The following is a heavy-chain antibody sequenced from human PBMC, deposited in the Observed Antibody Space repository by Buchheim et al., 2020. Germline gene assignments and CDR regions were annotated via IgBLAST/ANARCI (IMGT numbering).Heavy chain of an antibody. V-gene: IGHV4-59*01. CDR2: IYYSGST. J-gene: IGHJ4*02. CDR1: GASISGYY. D-gene: IGHD2-21*01. Sequence: QVQLQESGPGLVKPSETLSLTCSVSGASISGYYWSWIRQPPGKGLEWIGYIYYSGSTNYNPSLKSRVTLSVDTSKNQFSLKLGSVTAADTAVYYCARGGFGELLWWFDYWGQGTL. CDR3: ARGGFGELLWWFDY.